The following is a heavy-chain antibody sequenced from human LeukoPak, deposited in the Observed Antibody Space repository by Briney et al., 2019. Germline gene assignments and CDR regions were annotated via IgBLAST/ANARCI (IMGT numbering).Heavy chain of an antibody. V-gene: IGHV1-3*01. D-gene: IGHD2-21*02. Sequence: ASVKVSCKASGYTFTSYAMHWVRQAPGQRLEWMGWINDGNGNTKYSQKFQGRVTITRDTSASTAYMELSSLRSEDTAVYYCARDPVCGGDCYFGPVDYWGQGTLVTVSS. CDR3: ARDPVCGGDCYFGPVDY. CDR2: INDGNGNT. CDR1: GYTFTSYA. J-gene: IGHJ4*02.